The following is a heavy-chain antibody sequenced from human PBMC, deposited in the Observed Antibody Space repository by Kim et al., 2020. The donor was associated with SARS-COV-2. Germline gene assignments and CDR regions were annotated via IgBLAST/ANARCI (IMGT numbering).Heavy chain of an antibody. CDR1: GFTFSSYA. CDR3: AKEGDGYNYEYYYYGMDV. J-gene: IGHJ6*02. V-gene: IGHV3-23*01. CDR2: ISGSGGST. D-gene: IGHD5-12*01. Sequence: GGSLRLSCAASGFTFSSYAMSWVRQAPGKGLEWVSAISGSGGSTYYADSVKGRFTISRDNSKNTLYLQMNSLRAEDTAVYYCAKEGDGYNYEYYYYGMDVWGQGTTVTVSS.